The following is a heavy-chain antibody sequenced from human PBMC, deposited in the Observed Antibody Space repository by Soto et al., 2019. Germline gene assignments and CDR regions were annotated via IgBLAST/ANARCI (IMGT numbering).Heavy chain of an antibody. CDR1: GFTFSTST. J-gene: IGHJ4*02. CDR3: ARASDPVRGGPFGS. CDR2: ISYDENKR. V-gene: IGHV3-30-3*01. Sequence: QVHLVESGGGVVQPGRSLRLSCAASGFTFSTSTMHWLRQAPGKGLEWVAVISYDENKRYYEDSVKGRFTISRDNSMNTACLQMNSLRPEDTAMYYCARASDPVRGGPFGSWGQGTLVTVSS. D-gene: IGHD3-10*01.